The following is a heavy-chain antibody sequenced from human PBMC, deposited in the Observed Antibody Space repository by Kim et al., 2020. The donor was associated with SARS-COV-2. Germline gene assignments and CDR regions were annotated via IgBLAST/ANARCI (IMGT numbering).Heavy chain of an antibody. J-gene: IGHJ4*02. Sequence: WGSLRLSCAVSGFTVSSNSMTWVRQTPGKALEWVSYLYIDGSTFYADSVKGRLTMSRDNSKNTVFLQMNSLRAEDTAVYFCARGWGWGQRGGFDYWGQGTLVTVSS. CDR1: GFTVSSNS. V-gene: IGHV3-53*01. CDR2: LYIDGST. D-gene: IGHD2-21*02. CDR3: ARGWGWGQRGGFDY.